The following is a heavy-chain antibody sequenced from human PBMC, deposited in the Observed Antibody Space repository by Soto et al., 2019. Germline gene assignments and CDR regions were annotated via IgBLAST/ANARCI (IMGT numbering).Heavy chain of an antibody. D-gene: IGHD6-13*01. CDR3: ARGELSSSWYRESPFDS. Sequence: QVQLQESCPGLVKPSQTLSLTCTVSGVSISSGGYYWSWIRHHPGKCLEGIGYIVYSGSTFYSPSLKSRVTISVDTARNQFSLNLRSETAADTAVYYCARGELSSSWYRESPFDSWCQGTLVTVS. CDR2: IVYSGST. V-gene: IGHV4-31*03. CDR1: GVSISSGGYY. J-gene: IGHJ4*02.